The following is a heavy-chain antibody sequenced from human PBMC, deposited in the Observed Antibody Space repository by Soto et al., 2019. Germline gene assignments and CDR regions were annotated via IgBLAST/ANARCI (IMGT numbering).Heavy chain of an antibody. D-gene: IGHD3-16*01. Sequence: EVQLVESGGGLVQPGGSLRLSCAASGFTFSAYDMHWVRQATGKGLEWVSAIGTQHDTYYPDSVKGRFTISRENAKNSLYLKMNSLRGGDAAVYYCARQASMWGGGGGWIDPWGQGTLVTVSS. V-gene: IGHV3-13*01. J-gene: IGHJ5*02. CDR2: IGTQHDT. CDR3: ARQASMWGGGGGWIDP. CDR1: GFTFSAYD.